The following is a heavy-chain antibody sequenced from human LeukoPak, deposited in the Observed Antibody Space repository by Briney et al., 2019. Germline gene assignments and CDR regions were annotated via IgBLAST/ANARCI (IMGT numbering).Heavy chain of an antibody. J-gene: IGHJ3*02. CDR3: ARGGISVAGTMEAFDI. D-gene: IGHD6-19*01. Sequence: GGSLRLSCAASGFTVSSNYMSWVRQAPGKGLEWVSVIYSGGSTYYADSVKGRFTISRDNSKNTLCLQMNSLRAEDTAVYYCARGGISVAGTMEAFDIWGQGTMVTVSS. CDR1: GFTVSSNY. V-gene: IGHV3-53*01. CDR2: IYSGGST.